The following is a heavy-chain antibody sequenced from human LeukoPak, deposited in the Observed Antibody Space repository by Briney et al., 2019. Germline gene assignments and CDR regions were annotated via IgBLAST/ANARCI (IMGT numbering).Heavy chain of an antibody. CDR3: ASIKQLVLDY. Sequence: SETLSLTCTVSGGSISSYYLSWIRQPPGKGLEWIGYIYYSGSTNYNPSLKSRVTISLDTSKNQFSLKLSSVTAADTAVYYCASIKQLVLDYWGQGTLVTVSS. D-gene: IGHD6-13*01. CDR1: GGSISSYY. J-gene: IGHJ4*02. CDR2: IYYSGST. V-gene: IGHV4-59*12.